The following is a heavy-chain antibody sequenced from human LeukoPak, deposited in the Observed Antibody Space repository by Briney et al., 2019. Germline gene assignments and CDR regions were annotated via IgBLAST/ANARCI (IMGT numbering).Heavy chain of an antibody. CDR1: GFSFNNYA. Sequence: GGSLRLSCAASGFSFNNYAMYWGRPAPGKGLGWGALISYDGGDKYYAESMKGRITISRDNAENTLYLQMNNLRPDDTAFYFCVKEGVEYSYSYGDYWGQGTLVTVSS. J-gene: IGHJ4*02. CDR2: ISYDGGDK. D-gene: IGHD3-16*01. CDR3: VKEGVEYSYSYGDY. V-gene: IGHV3-30*18.